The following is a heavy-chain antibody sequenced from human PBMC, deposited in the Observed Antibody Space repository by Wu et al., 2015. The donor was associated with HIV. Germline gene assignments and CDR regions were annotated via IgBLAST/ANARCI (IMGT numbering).Heavy chain of an antibody. D-gene: IGHD3-22*01. Sequence: QVQLVQSGAEVKKPGASVKVSCKASGYTFTGYYMHWVRQAPGQGLEWMGWINPNSGGTNYAQKFQGRVTMTRDTSISTAYMELSRLRSDDTAVYYCASFYDSKASRQDAFDIWAKGQMVTVSS. J-gene: IGHJ3*02. CDR1: GYTFTGYY. CDR3: ASFYDSKASRQDAFDI. CDR2: INPNSGGT. V-gene: IGHV1-2*02.